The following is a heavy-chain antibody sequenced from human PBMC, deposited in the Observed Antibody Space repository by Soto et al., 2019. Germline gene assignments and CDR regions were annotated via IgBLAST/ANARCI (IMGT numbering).Heavy chain of an antibody. J-gene: IGHJ4*02. D-gene: IGHD3-10*01. CDR3: AKDMRGGGSYLDY. CDR1: GFSFGSFG. V-gene: IGHV3-30*02. CDR2: IWSDGRNQ. Sequence: QVHLVESGGGVVQPGGSLRLPCAGSGFSFGSFGMHWVRQAPGKGLEWVAVIWSDGRNQYYSESVKGRFAISRDNSRNTLYLQMNSLRADDTAVYYCAKDMRGGGSYLDYWGQGTLVTVSS.